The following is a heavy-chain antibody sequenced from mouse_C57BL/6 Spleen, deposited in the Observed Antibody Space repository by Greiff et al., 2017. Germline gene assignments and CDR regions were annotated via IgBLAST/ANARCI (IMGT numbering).Heavy chain of an antibody. D-gene: IGHD2-4*01. CDR3: ARSDDYRY. CDR1: GYTFTSYW. J-gene: IGHJ2*01. V-gene: IGHV1-64*01. CDR2: IHPNSGST. Sequence: QVQLQQPGAELVKPGASVKLSCKASGYTFTSYWMHWVKQRPGQGLEWIGMIHPNSGSTNYNAKFKSKATLTVDTSSSTAYMQLSSLTSEDSAVYYCARSDDYRYWGKGTTLTVSS.